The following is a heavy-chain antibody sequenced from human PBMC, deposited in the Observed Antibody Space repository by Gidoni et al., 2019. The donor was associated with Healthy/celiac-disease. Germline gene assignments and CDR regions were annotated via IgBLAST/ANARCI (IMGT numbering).Heavy chain of an antibody. CDR2: IYPGDSDT. D-gene: IGHD3-22*01. CDR3: ARQEGVITSFFDY. Sequence: EVQLVQSGAVVKKPGESLKISCKGSRSSRTSYWIGWVRQMPGKGLECMGIIYPGDSDTSYSPSFQGQVTISADKSISTAYLQWSSLKASETAMYYCARQEGVITSFFDYWGQGTLVTVSS. V-gene: IGHV5-51*01. CDR1: RSSRTSYW. J-gene: IGHJ4*02.